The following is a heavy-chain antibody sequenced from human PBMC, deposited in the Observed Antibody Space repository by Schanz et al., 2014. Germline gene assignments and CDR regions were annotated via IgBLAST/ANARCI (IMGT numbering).Heavy chain of an antibody. V-gene: IGHV1-18*01. D-gene: IGHD6-19*01. CDR1: GYTFTDYG. CDR2: INGYNGHT. Sequence: QVQLVQSGAEVKKPGASVKVSCKASGYTFTDYGLSWVRQAPGQGLEWLGWINGYNGHTLYAQKLQGRVTMTTDTSTSTAYMELRSLRSDDTAVYYCARGGYSSGWYDRDIAHFDYWGQGTLXTVSA. J-gene: IGHJ4*02. CDR3: ARGGYSSGWYDRDIAHFDY.